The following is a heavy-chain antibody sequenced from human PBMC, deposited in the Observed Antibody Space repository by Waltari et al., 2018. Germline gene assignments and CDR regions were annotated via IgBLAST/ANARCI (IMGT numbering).Heavy chain of an antibody. CDR1: GFSLTTSGVG. CDR3: THSPGPSLVVEAMDV. CDR2: IYWDGDK. V-gene: IGHV2-5*02. J-gene: IGHJ6*02. D-gene: IGHD2-8*02. Sequence: QITLKESGPTLVNPTQTLTLTCSFSGFSLTTSGVGVGWVRQPPGKALEWLALIYWDGDKSYSPSLKSRLTITKDTSKNQVVLTMTNMAPVDAGTYYCTHSPGPSLVVEAMDVWGQGTAVTVSS.